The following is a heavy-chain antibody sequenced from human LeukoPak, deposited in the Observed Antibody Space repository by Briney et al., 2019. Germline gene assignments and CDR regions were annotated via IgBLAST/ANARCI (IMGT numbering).Heavy chain of an antibody. CDR1: GYTFSSYG. D-gene: IGHD6-19*01. CDR3: ARDMSGWPFDY. V-gene: IGHV1-18*01. J-gene: IGHJ4*02. CDR2: ISAYNGNT. Sequence: ASVKVSCKASGYTFSSYGISWVRQAPGQVLEWMGWISAYNGNTNYAQKLQGRVTMTTDTSTSTAYMELRSLRSDDTAVYYCARDMSGWPFDYWGQGTLVTVSS.